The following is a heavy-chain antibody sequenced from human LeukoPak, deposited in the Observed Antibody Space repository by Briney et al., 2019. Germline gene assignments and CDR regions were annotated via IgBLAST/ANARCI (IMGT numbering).Heavy chain of an antibody. V-gene: IGHV3-23*01. CDR2: ISGSGRNT. CDR1: GFMFNSYA. Sequence: PGGSLRLSRASSGFMFNSYALNWFRQPPGKGLEWVTAISGSGRNTSYADSVKGRFTVSRDNSKNSLYLQMNSLRAEDTAVYYCARGGAAMAYYWGQGTLVTVSS. D-gene: IGHD5-18*01. J-gene: IGHJ4*02. CDR3: ARGGAAMAYY.